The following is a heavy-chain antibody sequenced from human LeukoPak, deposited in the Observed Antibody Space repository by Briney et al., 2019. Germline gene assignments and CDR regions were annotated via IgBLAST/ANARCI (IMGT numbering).Heavy chain of an antibody. Sequence: GGSLRLSCEVSGFTFSSHWMHWVRQVPGKGLVWVSGVNVDGTITLYAGSVKGRGTVTRDNAKNPVYLQVNGLTAEDTALYFCARDRRSPDPYDRDERLDYWGQGILVTVS. D-gene: IGHD3-22*01. CDR3: ARDRRSPDPYDRDERLDY. J-gene: IGHJ4*02. CDR1: GFTFSSHW. CDR2: VNVDGTIT. V-gene: IGHV3-74*01.